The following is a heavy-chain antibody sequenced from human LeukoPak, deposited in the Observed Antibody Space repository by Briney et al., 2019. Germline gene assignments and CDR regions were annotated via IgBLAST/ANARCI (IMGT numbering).Heavy chain of an antibody. J-gene: IGHJ4*02. D-gene: IGHD2-15*01. CDR1: GSTVSCNY. CDR2: IYCGGST. V-gene: IGHV3-53*01. Sequence: PGGSLRLSCAASGSTVSCNYMSWVRQAPGKGLGWVSVIYCGGSTYYADYLKGRFTISRDNSKNTLYLQMNSLRAEDTAVYYCARDDGYCSGGSCYYFDYWGQGTLVTVSS. CDR3: ARDDGYCSGGSCYYFDY.